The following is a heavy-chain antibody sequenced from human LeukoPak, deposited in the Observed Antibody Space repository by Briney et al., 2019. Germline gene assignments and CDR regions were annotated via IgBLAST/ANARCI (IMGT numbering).Heavy chain of an antibody. J-gene: IGHJ4*02. V-gene: IGHV3-23*01. Sequence: GGSLRLSCAASGFTFSTYAMSWVRQAPGKGLEWVSGISGSGGSTYYADSVGRFSISRDNSNNTLYLQLTSLRADDTAVYYCAKEGRGMGAATMDYWGQGTLVTVSS. CDR3: AKEGRGMGAATMDY. D-gene: IGHD1-26*01. CDR2: ISGSGGST. CDR1: GFTFSTYA.